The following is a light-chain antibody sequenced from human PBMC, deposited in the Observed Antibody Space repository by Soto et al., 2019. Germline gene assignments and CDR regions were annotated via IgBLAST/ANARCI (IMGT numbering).Light chain of an antibody. CDR2: GNS. CDR3: QSYDSSLSGYV. Sequence: QSVLMQQPSVSGAPGQRVTISCTGSSSNIGAGYDVHWYQQLPGTAPKLLIYGNSNRPSGVPDRFSGSKSGTSASLAITGLQAEDEADYYCQSYDSSLSGYVFGTGTKVTVL. J-gene: IGLJ1*01. CDR1: SSNIGAGYD. V-gene: IGLV1-40*01.